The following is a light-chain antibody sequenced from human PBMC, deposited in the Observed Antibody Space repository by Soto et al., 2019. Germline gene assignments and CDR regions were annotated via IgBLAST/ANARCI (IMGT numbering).Light chain of an antibody. Sequence: QSALTQPACVSGSPGQSITISCTGTSSDVGGYNYVSWYQQHPGKAPKLMIYDVSKRPSGVPDRFSGSKSGNTASLTVSGLQAEDDADYYCSSYAGSNNYVFGTGTKVTVL. CDR2: DVS. J-gene: IGLJ1*01. V-gene: IGLV2-8*01. CDR3: SSYAGSNNYV. CDR1: SSDVGGYNY.